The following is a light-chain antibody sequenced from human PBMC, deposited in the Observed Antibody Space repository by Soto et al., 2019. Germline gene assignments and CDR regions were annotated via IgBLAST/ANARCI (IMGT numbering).Light chain of an antibody. J-gene: IGKJ4*01. Sequence: DIQMTQSPSSVSASGGDRFTIACQASQDINNYLNWYQQKPGQAPKLLIYDASNLETGVPSRFVGSGSGTEFTLTINNLQPEDFATYYCQQFETLPLTFGGGTKVEIK. CDR3: QQFETLPLT. V-gene: IGKV1-33*01. CDR1: QDINNY. CDR2: DAS.